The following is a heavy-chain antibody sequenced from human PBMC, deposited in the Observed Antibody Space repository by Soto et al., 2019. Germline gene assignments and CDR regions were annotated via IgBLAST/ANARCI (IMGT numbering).Heavy chain of an antibody. CDR2: INHSGST. V-gene: IGHV4-34*01. CDR3: ARGWLAAAGRSKNDY. J-gene: IGHJ4*02. CDR1: GGSFSGYY. D-gene: IGHD6-13*01. Sequence: QVQLQQWGAGLLKPSETLSLTCAVYGGSFSGYYWSWIRQPPGKGLEWIGEINHSGSTNYNPSLKSRVTISVDTSKNQFSLKLSSVTAADTAVYYCARGWLAAAGRSKNDYWGQGPLVTVSS.